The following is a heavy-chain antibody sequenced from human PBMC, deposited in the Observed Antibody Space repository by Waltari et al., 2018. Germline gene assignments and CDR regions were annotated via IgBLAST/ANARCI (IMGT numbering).Heavy chain of an antibody. CDR3: ARDDPLTSGGGFDV. CDR1: GFSVGSIY. CDR2: IYIAGGT. Sequence: EVQLVETGGGLVQPGGSLTLSCAASGFSVGSIYMSWVRQAPGKGLEWVSVIYIAGGTYYADSVKGRFTISRDHSKNTLYLQMNSLRAEDTAIYYCARDDPLTSGGGFDVWGQGTMVTVSS. V-gene: IGHV3-53*02. J-gene: IGHJ3*01. D-gene: IGHD2-15*01.